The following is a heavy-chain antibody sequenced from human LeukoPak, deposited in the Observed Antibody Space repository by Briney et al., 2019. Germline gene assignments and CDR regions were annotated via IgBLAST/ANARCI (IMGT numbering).Heavy chain of an antibody. D-gene: IGHD3-10*01. CDR1: GGSISSGDYY. V-gene: IGHV4-30-4*08. J-gene: IGHJ4*02. Sequence: SETLSLTCTVSGGSISSGDYYWSWIRQPPGKGLEWIGYIYCSGSTYYNPSLKSRVTISVDTSKNQFSLKLSSVTAADTAVYYCARGRYYGSGSYWIFDYWGQGTLVTVSS. CDR3: ARGRYYGSGSYWIFDY. CDR2: IYCSGST.